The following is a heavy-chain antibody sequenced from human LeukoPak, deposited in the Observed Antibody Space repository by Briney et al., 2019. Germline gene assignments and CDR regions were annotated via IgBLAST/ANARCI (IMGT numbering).Heavy chain of an antibody. J-gene: IGHJ4*02. Sequence: GGSLRLSCAASGFTFSSYWMSWVRQAPGKGLEWVANIKQDGSEKYYVDSVKGRFTISRDNAKNSLYLQMNSLRAEDTAVYYCARVLVPAAIRRAYFDYWGQGTLVTVSS. D-gene: IGHD2-2*02. V-gene: IGHV3-7*01. CDR1: GFTFSSYW. CDR3: ARVLVPAAIRRAYFDY. CDR2: IKQDGSEK.